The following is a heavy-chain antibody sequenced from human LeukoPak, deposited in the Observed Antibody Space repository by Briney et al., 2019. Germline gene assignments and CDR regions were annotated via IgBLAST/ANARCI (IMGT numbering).Heavy chain of an antibody. V-gene: IGHV4-59*12. CDR1: GGSISSYY. Sequence: SETLSLTCTVSGGSISSYYWTWIRQPPGKGLEWIGYIYYSGSTNYNPSLKSRVTISVDTSKNQFSLKLSSVTAADTAVYYCARAGYSRYFDYWGQGTLVTVSS. CDR2: IYYSGST. D-gene: IGHD6-13*01. CDR3: ARAGYSRYFDY. J-gene: IGHJ4*02.